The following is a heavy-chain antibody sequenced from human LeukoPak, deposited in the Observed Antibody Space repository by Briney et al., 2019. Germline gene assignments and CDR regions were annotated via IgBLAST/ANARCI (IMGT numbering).Heavy chain of an antibody. J-gene: IGHJ3*02. CDR1: GFTFSNYW. CDR3: VRDYPGPQAFDM. CDR2: IKGDGSNK. Sequence: PGGSLRLSCAASGFTFSNYWMHWVRQAPAKGLVWVPQIKGDGSNKKYAAFVKGRFTISRDNAKNTLYLQMNSLSAEDTAMYYCVRDYPGPQAFDMWGRGTMVTVAS. V-gene: IGHV3-74*01.